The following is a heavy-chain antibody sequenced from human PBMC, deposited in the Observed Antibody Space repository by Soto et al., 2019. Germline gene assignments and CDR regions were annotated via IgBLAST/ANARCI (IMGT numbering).Heavy chain of an antibody. D-gene: IGHD3-22*01. Sequence: QVQLQESGPGLVKPSGTLSLTCAVSGGSISSSNWWSWVRQPPGKGLEWIGEIYHSGSTNYNPSLKSRVTISVDKSKNQFSLKLSSVTAADTAVYYCARASYDSSGYYSRYFDLWGRGTLVTVSS. V-gene: IGHV4-4*02. CDR2: IYHSGST. CDR1: GGSISSSNW. J-gene: IGHJ2*01. CDR3: ARASYDSSGYYSRYFDL.